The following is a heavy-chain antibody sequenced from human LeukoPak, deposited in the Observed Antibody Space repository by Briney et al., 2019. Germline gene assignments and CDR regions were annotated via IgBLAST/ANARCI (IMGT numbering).Heavy chain of an antibody. CDR1: GFSFSSFW. Sequence: GGSLRLSCTASGFSFSSFWMSWVRQAPGKGLEWVANIKDDGSVKNHVDSLKGRFSISRDNARNSLYLQISSLRAEDTAVYYCASLLLAYCGGDCFEYFQHWGQGTLVTVSS. V-gene: IGHV3-7*03. CDR3: ASLLLAYCGGDCFEYFQH. D-gene: IGHD2-21*02. CDR2: IKDDGSVK. J-gene: IGHJ1*01.